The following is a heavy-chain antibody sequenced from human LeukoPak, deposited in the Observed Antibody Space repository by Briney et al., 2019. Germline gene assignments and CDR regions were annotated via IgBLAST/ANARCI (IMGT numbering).Heavy chain of an antibody. CDR2: IKHDGSEK. D-gene: IGHD2-21*02. CDR1: GFSFSSYW. V-gene: IGHV3-7*03. Sequence: GGSLRLSCAASGFSFSSYWMSWVRQAPGKGLEWLANIKHDGSEKYYVGSVKGRFTISRVNAKNSLYLQMNSLRAEDTAFYYCARVTSRDPLHYWGQGTLVTVSS. J-gene: IGHJ4*02. CDR3: ARVTSRDPLHY.